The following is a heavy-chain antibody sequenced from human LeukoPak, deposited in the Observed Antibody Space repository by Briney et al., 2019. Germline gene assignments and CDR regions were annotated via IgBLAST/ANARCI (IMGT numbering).Heavy chain of an antibody. Sequence: ASVKVSCKASGYSFTSHYMHWVRQAPGQGLEWLGLINPSGSSTLYAQKFQGRVTMTRDMSTTTDYMELSSLRSEDTAVYYCARDAPSWLGIPWYFDLWGRGTLVTVSS. V-gene: IGHV1-46*01. CDR3: ARDAPSWLGIPWYFDL. CDR2: INPSGSST. CDR1: GYSFTSHY. D-gene: IGHD6-19*01. J-gene: IGHJ2*01.